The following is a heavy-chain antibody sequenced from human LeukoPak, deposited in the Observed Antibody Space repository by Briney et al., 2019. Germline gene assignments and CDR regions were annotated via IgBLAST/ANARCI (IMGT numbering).Heavy chain of an antibody. V-gene: IGHV4-31*03. D-gene: IGHD3-22*01. Sequence: SQTLSLTCTVSGGSISSGGYYWSWIRKHPGKGLEWIGYIDYSGSTYYNPSLKSRVTISVDTSKNQFSLKLSSVTAADTAVYYCARSQDPGYYDSSGYPAYWGQGTLFTVSS. CDR1: GGSISSGGYY. J-gene: IGHJ4*02. CDR3: ARSQDPGYYDSSGYPAY. CDR2: IDYSGST.